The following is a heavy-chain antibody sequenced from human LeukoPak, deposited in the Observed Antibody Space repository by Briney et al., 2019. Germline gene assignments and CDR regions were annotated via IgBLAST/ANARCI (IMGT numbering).Heavy chain of an antibody. CDR2: ISSSGSTI. Sequence: GGSLRLSCAASGFTFSDYYMSWIRQAPGKGLEWVSYISSSGSTIYYADSVKGRFTISRDNAKNPLYLQMNSLRAEDTAVYYCARVGGLRFLEWFTNRDGYYFDYWGQGTLVTVSS. CDR3: ARVGGLRFLEWFTNRDGYYFDY. D-gene: IGHD3-3*01. CDR1: GFTFSDYY. V-gene: IGHV3-11*01. J-gene: IGHJ4*02.